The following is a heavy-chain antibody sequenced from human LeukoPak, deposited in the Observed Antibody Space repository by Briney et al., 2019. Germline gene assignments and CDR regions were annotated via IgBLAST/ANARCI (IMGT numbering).Heavy chain of an antibody. J-gene: IGHJ4*02. CDR3: AREDYVWGSYRSSGSD. D-gene: IGHD3-16*02. V-gene: IGHV3-66*01. CDR2: IYSGGST. CDR1: GFTVSSNY. Sequence: GGSLRLSCAASGFTVSSNYMSWVRQAPGKGLEWVSVIYSGGSTYYADSVKGRFTISRDNSKNTLYLQMNSLRAEDTAVYYCAREDYVWGSYRSSGSDWGQGTLVTVAS.